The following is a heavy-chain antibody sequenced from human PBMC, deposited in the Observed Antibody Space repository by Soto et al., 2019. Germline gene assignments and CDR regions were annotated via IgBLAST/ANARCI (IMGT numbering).Heavy chain of an antibody. J-gene: IGHJ5*02. V-gene: IGHV4-39*01. CDR3: ATQEVGGSYVYTFDP. CDR2: IYYSGST. CDR1: GGSISSSNYY. Sequence: QLQLQESGPGLVKPSETLSLTCTVSGGSISSSNYYWGWIRQPPGKGLEWIGSIYYSGSTYYNPSLKSRVTKAVDTSKNQSSLKLSSVTAADTAVYYCATQEVGGSYVYTFDPWGQGTLVTVSS. D-gene: IGHD1-26*01.